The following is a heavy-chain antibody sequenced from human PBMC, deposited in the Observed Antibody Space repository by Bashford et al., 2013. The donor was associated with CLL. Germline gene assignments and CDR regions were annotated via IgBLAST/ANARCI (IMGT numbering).Heavy chain of an antibody. Sequence: SETLSLTCSVSGDSVNNNFYYWNWIRHTPHKGLEWIGYIYYNGETNFNPSLRGRITMSIDKSKNQFSLNLESVTAADTAVYYCARMGASYFLGRGRLDNWGQGTLVTVSS. V-gene: IGHV4-61*05. CDR1: GDSVNNNFYY. D-gene: IGHD3-16*01. CDR3: ARMGASYFLGRGRLDN. J-gene: IGHJ4*02. CDR2: IYYNGET.